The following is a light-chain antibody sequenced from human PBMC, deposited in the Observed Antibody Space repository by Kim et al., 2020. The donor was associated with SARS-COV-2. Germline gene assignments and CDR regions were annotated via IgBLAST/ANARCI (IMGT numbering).Light chain of an antibody. Sequence: ALGQTVRCTCQGDSLRSYYASWYQQKPGQAPVLVIYGKNNRPSGIPDRFSGSSSGNTASLTITGAQAEDEADYYCNSRDSSGNHWVFGGGTKLTVL. CDR3: NSRDSSGNHWV. CDR1: SLRSYY. J-gene: IGLJ3*02. CDR2: GKN. V-gene: IGLV3-19*01.